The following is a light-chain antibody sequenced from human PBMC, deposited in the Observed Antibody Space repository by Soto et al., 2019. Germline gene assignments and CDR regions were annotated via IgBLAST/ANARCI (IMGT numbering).Light chain of an antibody. V-gene: IGLV2-11*01. CDR3: CSHAGSHTWV. CDR2: EVF. J-gene: IGLJ3*02. CDR1: SSDVGRYDY. Sequence: ALTQPRSVSGSPGQSVTISCTGSSSDVGRYDYVSWYRQDPGKAPKVIIYEVFERPSGVPDRFSGSKSGNTASLTISGLQAEDEADYYCCSHAGSHTWVFGGGTKLTVL.